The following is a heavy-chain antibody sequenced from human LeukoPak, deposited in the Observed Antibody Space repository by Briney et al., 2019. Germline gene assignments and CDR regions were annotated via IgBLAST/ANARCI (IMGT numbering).Heavy chain of an antibody. D-gene: IGHD4-17*01. CDR1: GFTFSSYA. CDR2: ISGSGGST. V-gene: IGHV3-23*01. CDR3: ATSLTALYGDYHGSLDY. J-gene: IGHJ4*02. Sequence: GGSLRLSCAASGFTFSSYAMSWVRQAPGKGLEWVSAISGSGGSTYYADSVKGRFTISRDNSKNTLYLQMNSLRAEDTAVYYCATSLTALYGDYHGSLDYWGQGTLVTVSS.